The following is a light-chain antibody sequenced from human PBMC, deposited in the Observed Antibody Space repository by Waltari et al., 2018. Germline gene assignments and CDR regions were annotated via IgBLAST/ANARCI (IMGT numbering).Light chain of an antibody. CDR1: SSDVGGYDY. Sequence: QSALTQPASVSGSPGQSITISCTGTSSDVGGYDYVSWYQQHPGKAPKLLIYDVTKRPSGVSNRFSASKSATTASLTISGLQAEDEADYYCFSYRRSSTWVFGEGTKLTVL. CDR3: FSYRRSSTWV. CDR2: DVT. J-gene: IGLJ3*02. V-gene: IGLV2-14*03.